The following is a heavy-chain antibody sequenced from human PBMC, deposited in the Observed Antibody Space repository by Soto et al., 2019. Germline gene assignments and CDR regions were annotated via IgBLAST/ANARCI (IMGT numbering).Heavy chain of an antibody. CDR3: AREQDSSGYYWFWFDP. V-gene: IGHV1-69*13. Sequence: SVKVSCKASGGTFSSYAISWVRQAPGQGLEWMGGIIPIFGTANYAQKFQGRVTITADESTSTAYMELSSLRSEDTAVYYCAREQDSSGYYWFWFDPWGQGTLVTVSS. CDR2: IIPIFGTA. CDR1: GGTFSSYA. D-gene: IGHD3-22*01. J-gene: IGHJ5*02.